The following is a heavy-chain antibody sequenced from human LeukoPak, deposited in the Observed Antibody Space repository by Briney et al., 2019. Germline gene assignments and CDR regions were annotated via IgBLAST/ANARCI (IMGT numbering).Heavy chain of an antibody. J-gene: IGHJ6*02. CDR3: ARNNGMDV. CDR2: ISTSGSNT. CDR1: GFTFSGFD. Sequence: GGSLGLSCVASGFTFSGFDMNWVRQAPGKGLEWVSSISTSGSNTYYADSVKGRFTISKDNAKNSLYLQMNSLRAEDTALYHCARNNGMDVWGQGTTVIVSS. V-gene: IGHV3-21*04.